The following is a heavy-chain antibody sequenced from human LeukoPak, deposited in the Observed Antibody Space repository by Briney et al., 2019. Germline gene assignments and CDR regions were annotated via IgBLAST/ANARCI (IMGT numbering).Heavy chain of an antibody. CDR2: ISSGGST. CDR1: GYSFTSYY. J-gene: IGHJ4*02. D-gene: IGHD6-19*01. CDR3: ASEQWLDY. V-gene: IGHV3-53*01. Sequence: GESLKISCKGSGYSFTSYYMSWVRQAPGKGLEWVSVISSGGSTYYADSVKGRFTISRDDSKNTLYLLMNSLRVEDTAMYYCASEQWLDYWGQGTLVTVSS.